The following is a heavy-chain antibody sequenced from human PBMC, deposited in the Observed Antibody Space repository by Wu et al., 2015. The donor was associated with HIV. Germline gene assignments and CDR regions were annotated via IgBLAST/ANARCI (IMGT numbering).Heavy chain of an antibody. D-gene: IGHD3-10*01. Sequence: VQLVQSGAEVTKPGASVKVSCKASGFTLITYHMHWVRQAPGQGLEWMALISPSDEFTIYAEKFRGRVTVTRDTSTSTLYMEVNSLSSEDTAVYYCAREAHSGTNTGLDVWGQGTTVSVSS. CDR1: GFTLITYH. CDR3: AREAHSGTNTGLDV. V-gene: IGHV1-46*01. J-gene: IGHJ6*02. CDR2: ISPSDEFT.